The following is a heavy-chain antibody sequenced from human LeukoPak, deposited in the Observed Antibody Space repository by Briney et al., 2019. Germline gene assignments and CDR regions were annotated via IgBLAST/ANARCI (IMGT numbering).Heavy chain of an antibody. CDR1: GFTFSSYS. V-gene: IGHV3-21*01. J-gene: IGHJ4*02. D-gene: IGHD3-10*01. Sequence: PGGSLRLSCAASGFTFSSYSMNWVRQAPGKGLEWVSSISSSSSYIYYADSVKGRFTISRDNAKNSLYLQMNSLRAEDTAVYYCASGITMVRGVITLWYWGQGTLVTVSS. CDR2: ISSSSSYI. CDR3: ASGITMVRGVITLWY.